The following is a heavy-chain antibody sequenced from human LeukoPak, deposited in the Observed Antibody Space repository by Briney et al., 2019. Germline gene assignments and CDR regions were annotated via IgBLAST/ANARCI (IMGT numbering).Heavy chain of an antibody. D-gene: IGHD6-13*01. Sequence: ASVKVSCKASGYTFTSYGISWVRQAPGQGLEWMGWISAYNGNTNYAQKLQGRVTMTTDTSTSTAYMEPRSLRSDDTAVYYCASGPLDSSSWPNNWFDPWGQGTLVTVSS. CDR1: GYTFTSYG. V-gene: IGHV1-18*01. CDR3: ASGPLDSSSWPNNWFDP. J-gene: IGHJ5*02. CDR2: ISAYNGNT.